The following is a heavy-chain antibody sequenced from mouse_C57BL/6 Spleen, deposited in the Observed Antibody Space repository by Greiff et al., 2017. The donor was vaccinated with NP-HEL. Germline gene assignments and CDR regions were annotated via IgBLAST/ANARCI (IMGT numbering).Heavy chain of an antibody. J-gene: IGHJ1*03. D-gene: IGHD1-1*01. CDR1: GFSLTSYG. V-gene: IGHV2-2*01. CDR2: IWSGGST. Sequence: VKVVESGPGLVQPSQSLSITCTVSGFSLTSYGVHWVRQSPGKGLEWLGVIWSGGSTDYNAAFISRLSISKDNSKSQVFFKMNSLQADDTAIYYCARKRGYGSSYVYFDVWGTGTTVTVSS. CDR3: ARKRGYGSSYVYFDV.